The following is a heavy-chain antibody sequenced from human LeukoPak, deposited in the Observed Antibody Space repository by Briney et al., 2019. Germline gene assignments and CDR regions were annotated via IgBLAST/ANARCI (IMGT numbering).Heavy chain of an antibody. Sequence: SETLSLTCTVSGYSISSGYYWGWIRQPPGKGLEWIGSIYHSGSTYYNPSLKSRVTISVDTSKNQLSLKLSSVTAADTAVYYCARVTKDYDFWSGPFNWFDPWGQGTLVTVSS. CDR3: ARVTKDYDFWSGPFNWFDP. CDR2: IYHSGST. D-gene: IGHD3-3*01. V-gene: IGHV4-38-2*02. CDR1: GYSISSGYY. J-gene: IGHJ5*02.